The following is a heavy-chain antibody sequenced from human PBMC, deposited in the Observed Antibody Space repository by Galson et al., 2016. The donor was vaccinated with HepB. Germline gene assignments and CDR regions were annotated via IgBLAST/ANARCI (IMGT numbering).Heavy chain of an antibody. V-gene: IGHV1-69*06. CDR2: IIPTSGTT. Sequence: SVKVSCKASGGTFNKYDINWVRQAPGQGPEWVGGIIPTSGTTDYAPKLQARVTITADTSTSTAYMELRSLRSEATAVYSCATSLRFFDWLFKFYFDNWGQGTLVTVSS. J-gene: IGHJ4*02. CDR1: GGTFNKYD. D-gene: IGHD3-9*01. CDR3: ATSLRFFDWLFKFYFDN.